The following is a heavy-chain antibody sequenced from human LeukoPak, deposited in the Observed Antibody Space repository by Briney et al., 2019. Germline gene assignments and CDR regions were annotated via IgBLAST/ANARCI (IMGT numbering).Heavy chain of an antibody. Sequence: SETLSLTCAVYGGSFSGYYWSWIRQPPGKGLEWIGEINHSGSTNYNPSLKSRVTISVDTSKNQFSLKLSSVTAADTAVYYCARSSPSGPIGYWGQGTLVTVSS. CDR1: GGSFSGYY. CDR3: ARSSPSGPIGY. V-gene: IGHV4-34*01. D-gene: IGHD2-15*01. J-gene: IGHJ4*02. CDR2: INHSGST.